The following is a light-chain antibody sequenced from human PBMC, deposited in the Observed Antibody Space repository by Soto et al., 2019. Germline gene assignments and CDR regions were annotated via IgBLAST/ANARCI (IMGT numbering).Light chain of an antibody. CDR1: SSDVGGYDY. CDR3: CSYAGTYTDV. V-gene: IGLV2-11*01. Sequence: QSVLTQPRSVSGSPGQSVTISCTGTSSDVGGYDYVSWYQQHPGKAPKLIIYDVNKRPSGVPDRFSGSKSGSTASLTISGLQSEDEADYFCCSYAGTYTDVFATGTKVTVL. CDR2: DVN. J-gene: IGLJ1*01.